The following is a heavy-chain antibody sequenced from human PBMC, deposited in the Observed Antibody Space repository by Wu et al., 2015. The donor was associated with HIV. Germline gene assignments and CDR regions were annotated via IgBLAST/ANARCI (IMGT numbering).Heavy chain of an antibody. CDR2: INPNRGGT. CDR1: GNTFSGHY. Sequence: VQSGAEVKRPGASVKVSCEASGNTFSGHYIHWVRQAPGQGLEWMGWINPNRGGTKYAQKFQGRITMTRDTAVSTTYMELSSLGSDDTAVYYCARLQSLHGLYSNADYWGQGTLVTVSS. CDR3: ARLQSLHGLYSNADY. D-gene: IGHD5-24*01. J-gene: IGHJ4*02. V-gene: IGHV1-2*02.